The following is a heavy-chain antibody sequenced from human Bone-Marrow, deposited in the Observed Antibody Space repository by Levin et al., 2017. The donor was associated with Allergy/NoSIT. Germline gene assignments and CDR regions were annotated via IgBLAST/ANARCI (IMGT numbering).Heavy chain of an antibody. CDR1: GFTFSSYG. CDR3: ASQDNPSSHY. V-gene: IGHV3-30*03. D-gene: IGHD2-15*01. Sequence: GGSLRLSCAASGFTFSSYGMHWVRQAPGKGLEWVAVISYDGSNKYYADSVKGRFTISRDNSKNTLYLQMNSLRAEDTAVYYCASQDNPSSHYWGQGTLVTVSS. J-gene: IGHJ4*02. CDR2: ISYDGSNK.